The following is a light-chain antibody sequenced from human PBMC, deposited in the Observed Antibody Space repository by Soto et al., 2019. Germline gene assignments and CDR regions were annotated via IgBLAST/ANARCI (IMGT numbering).Light chain of an antibody. Sequence: QSVLTQPPSVSGAPGQRVTISCTGSSSNIGAGYDVHWYQQLPGTAPKLLIYGNSNRPSGVPDRFSGSKSGTSASLAITGLQAEDEGDYYWQSYDSSLSETVFGGGTKLTVL. J-gene: IGLJ2*01. CDR1: SSNIGAGYD. CDR2: GNS. V-gene: IGLV1-40*01. CDR3: QSYDSSLSETV.